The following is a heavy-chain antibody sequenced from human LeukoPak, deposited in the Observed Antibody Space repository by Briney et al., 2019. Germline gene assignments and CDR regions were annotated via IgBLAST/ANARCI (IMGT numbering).Heavy chain of an antibody. CDR1: GGSISSSSYY. J-gene: IGHJ6*02. CDR2: IYYSGST. D-gene: IGHD2-15*01. V-gene: IGHV4-39*07. CDR3: ARVGRGGASYYYYGMDV. Sequence: SETLSLTCTVSGGSISSSSYYWGWIRQPLGKGLEWIASIYYSGSTYYNPSLKSRVTISVDTSRNQFSLKLSSVTAADTAVYYCARVGRGGASYYYYGMDVWGQGTTVTVSS.